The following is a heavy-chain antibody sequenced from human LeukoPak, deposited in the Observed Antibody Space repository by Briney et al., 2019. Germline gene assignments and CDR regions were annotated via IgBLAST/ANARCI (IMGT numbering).Heavy chain of an antibody. Sequence: GGSLRLSCAASGFTLSNYAMHWVRHPAGKGLEWVSAIGTAGDTFYPGSVKGRFTISRDNAKNTLYLQMNSLRAEDTAVYYCARDGAVAAGYFDYWGQGTLVTVSS. D-gene: IGHD6-19*01. CDR2: IGTAGDT. V-gene: IGHV3-13*01. CDR1: GFTLSNYA. CDR3: ARDGAVAAGYFDY. J-gene: IGHJ4*02.